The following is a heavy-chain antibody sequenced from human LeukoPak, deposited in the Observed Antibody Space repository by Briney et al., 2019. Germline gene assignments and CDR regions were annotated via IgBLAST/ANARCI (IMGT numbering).Heavy chain of an antibody. CDR1: GFTFSSYD. V-gene: IGHV3-13*01. D-gene: IGHD2-21*02. J-gene: IGHJ4*02. Sequence: GGSLRLSCAASGFTFSSYDMHWVRQATGKGLEWVSAIGTAGDTYYPGSVKGRFTISRENAKNSLYLQMNSLRAGDTAVYYCARGPGDWECYFDYWGQGTLVTVSS. CDR2: IGTAGDT. CDR3: ARGPGDWECYFDY.